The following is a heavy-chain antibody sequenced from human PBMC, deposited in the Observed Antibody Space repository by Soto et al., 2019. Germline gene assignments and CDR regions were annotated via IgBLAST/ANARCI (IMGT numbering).Heavy chain of an antibody. CDR2: IYPGDSDT. CDR1: GYSFTSYW. V-gene: IGHV5-51*01. CDR3: ARLLVVPAARYNWFDP. Sequence: GESLKISCKGSGYSFTSYWIGWVRQMPGKGLEWMGIIYPGDSDTRYSPSFQGQVTISADKSISTAYLQWSSLKASDTAMYYCARLLVVPAARYNWFDPWGQGTLVTVSS. J-gene: IGHJ5*02. D-gene: IGHD2-2*01.